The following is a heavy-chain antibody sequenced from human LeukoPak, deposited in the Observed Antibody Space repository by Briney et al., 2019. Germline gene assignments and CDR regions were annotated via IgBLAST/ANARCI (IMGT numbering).Heavy chain of an antibody. CDR1: GGSISSYY. CDR3: ARKSKIFAYYYYYYMDV. D-gene: IGHD3-3*01. J-gene: IGHJ6*03. Sequence: SETLSLTCTVSGGSISSYYWSWIRQPPGKGLEWIGYIYYSGSTNYNPSLKSRVTISVDTSKNQFSLKLSSVTAADTAVYYCARKSKIFAYYYYYYMDVWGKGTTVTVSS. CDR2: IYYSGST. V-gene: IGHV4-59*01.